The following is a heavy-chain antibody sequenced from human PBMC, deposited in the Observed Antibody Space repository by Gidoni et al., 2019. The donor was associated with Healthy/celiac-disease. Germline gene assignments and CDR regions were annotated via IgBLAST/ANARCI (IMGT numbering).Heavy chain of an antibody. D-gene: IGHD1-26*01. V-gene: IGHV1-18*01. Sequence: QVQLVQSGAEVKKPGASVEVSCKASAYTFPSYGISWVRQAPGQGLEWMGWIRSHNGNTNYAQNLQDRVPMTIDTSTSTAYMELTSLISDDTAVYYCAMTSGSWYFDFWGRGTLVTVSS. CDR3: AMTSGSWYFDF. CDR2: IRSHNGNT. J-gene: IGHJ2*01. CDR1: AYTFPSYG.